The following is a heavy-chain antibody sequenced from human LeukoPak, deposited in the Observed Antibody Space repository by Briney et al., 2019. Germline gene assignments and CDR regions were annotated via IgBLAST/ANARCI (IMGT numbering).Heavy chain of an antibody. D-gene: IGHD5-24*01. CDR2: ITTGDNT. V-gene: IGHV3-23*01. J-gene: IGHJ4*02. CDR1: GFIFTNYG. CDR3: AKSGYNRFDY. Sequence: GGSLRLSCAASGFIFTNYGMSWVRQAPGQGLEWVSSITTGDNTYYADSVKGRFTISRDNSKNTLYLQMNSLRAEDTAVYYCAKSGYNRFDYWGQGTLVTVSS.